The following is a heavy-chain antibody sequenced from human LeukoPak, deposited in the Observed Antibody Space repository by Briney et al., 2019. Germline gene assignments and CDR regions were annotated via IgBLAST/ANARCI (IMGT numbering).Heavy chain of an antibody. J-gene: IGHJ4*02. CDR2: IYYSGST. Sequence: SSETLSLTCTVSGGSISSYYWSWIRQPPGKGLEWIGYIYYSGSTNYNPSLKSRVTISVDTSKNQFSLKLSSVTAADTAVYYCARLRGYSYGWADYWGQGTLVTVSS. V-gene: IGHV4-59*01. CDR3: ARLRGYSYGWADY. D-gene: IGHD5-18*01. CDR1: GGSISSYY.